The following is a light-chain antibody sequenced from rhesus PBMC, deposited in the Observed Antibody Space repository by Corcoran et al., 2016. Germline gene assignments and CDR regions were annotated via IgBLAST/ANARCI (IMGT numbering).Light chain of an antibody. V-gene: IGKV1-28*03. CDR1: QGISSY. Sequence: DIQMTQSPSSLSASVGDTVTITCRASQGISSYLSWFQRKPGKAPKLLIHYASSLESGVPSRFSGSGSGTDFTLTISSLQPEDFAAYYCLQHNSYPPTFGQGTKVEIK. J-gene: IGKJ1*01. CDR3: LQHNSYPPT. CDR2: YAS.